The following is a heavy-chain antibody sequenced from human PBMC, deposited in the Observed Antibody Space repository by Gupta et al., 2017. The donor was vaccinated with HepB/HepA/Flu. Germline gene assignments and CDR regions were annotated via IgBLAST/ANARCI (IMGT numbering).Heavy chain of an antibody. D-gene: IGHD5-12*01. Sequence: QVQLQESGPGLVRPSGTLSLTCAVSGGSISSTNWWSWVRQPPGKGLEWIGEIHHRGSTNYNPSLKSRVTVSVDKSKNQFSLNLRSVTAADTAVYYCARAGRGYIGDNYEDAFDIWGQGTMVTVS. V-gene: IGHV4-4*02. J-gene: IGHJ3*02. CDR2: IHHRGST. CDR1: GGSISSTNW. CDR3: ARAGRGYIGDNYEDAFDI.